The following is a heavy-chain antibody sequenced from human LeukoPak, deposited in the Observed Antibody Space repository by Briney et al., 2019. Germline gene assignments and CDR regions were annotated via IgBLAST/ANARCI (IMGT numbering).Heavy chain of an antibody. CDR2: IYTSGST. V-gene: IGHV4-4*07. Sequence: KPSETLSLTCTVSGGSISGYYWSWIRQPAGKGLEWIGRIYTSGSTNYNPSLKSRVTMSVDGSKKQFSLKLSSVTAADTAVYYCARDGWTNSLDYWGQGTLVTVSS. CDR1: GGSISGYY. J-gene: IGHJ4*02. D-gene: IGHD2-2*03. CDR3: ARDGWTNSLDY.